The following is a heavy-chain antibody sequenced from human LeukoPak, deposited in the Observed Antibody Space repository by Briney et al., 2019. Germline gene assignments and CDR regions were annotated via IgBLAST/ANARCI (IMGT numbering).Heavy chain of an antibody. J-gene: IGHJ3*02. CDR1: GYTFTSDG. CDR3: ARDPENYYDSSGYYSRGAFDI. D-gene: IGHD3-22*01. CDR2: ISAYNGNT. V-gene: IGHV1-18*01. Sequence: ASVKVSCKXSGYTFTSDGISWVRQAPGQGLEWMGWISAYNGNTNYSQKLQGRVTMTTDTSTSTAYMELRSLRSDDTAVYYCARDPENYYDSSGYYSRGAFDIWGQGTMVTVSS.